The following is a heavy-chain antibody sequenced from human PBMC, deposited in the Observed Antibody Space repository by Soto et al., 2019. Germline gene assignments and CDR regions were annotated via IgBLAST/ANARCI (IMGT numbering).Heavy chain of an antibody. V-gene: IGHV1-2*02. Sequence: SVKVSCKASGYTFTGYYMHWVRQAPGQGLEWMGWINPNSGGTNYAQKFQGRVTMTRDTSISTAYMELSRLRSDDTAVYYCARGLIAAAGRWFDPWGQGGLVTVSS. D-gene: IGHD6-13*01. CDR1: GYTFTGYY. CDR2: INPNSGGT. CDR3: ARGLIAAAGRWFDP. J-gene: IGHJ5*02.